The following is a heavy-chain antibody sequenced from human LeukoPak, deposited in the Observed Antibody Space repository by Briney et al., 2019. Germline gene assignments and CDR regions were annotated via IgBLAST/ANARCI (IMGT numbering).Heavy chain of an antibody. CDR3: ARGGGVYGSGSYSNYYYYYMDV. CDR1: GGSISSYY. CDR2: IYYSGST. V-gene: IGHV4-59*01. Sequence: SETLSLTCTVSGGSISSYYWSWIRQPPGKGLEWIGYIYYSGSTNYNRSLKSRVTISVDTSKNQFSLKLSSVTAADTAVYYCARGGGVYGSGSYSNYYYYYMDVWGKGTTVTISS. J-gene: IGHJ6*03. D-gene: IGHD3-10*01.